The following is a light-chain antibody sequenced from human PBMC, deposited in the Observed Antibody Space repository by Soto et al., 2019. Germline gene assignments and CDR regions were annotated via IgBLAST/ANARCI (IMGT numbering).Light chain of an antibody. CDR1: QGIATY. V-gene: IGKV1-9*01. J-gene: IGKJ4*01. CDR3: QQLNAFPLT. Sequence: DMQLTQSPPFMSASVGDRVTITCRASQGIATYLAWYQQKPGKAPKFLIYAASTLQSGVPSRFSGSGSGTEFTLTLSSLQPEDFAAYYCQQLNAFPLTLGGGTKVEIK. CDR2: AAS.